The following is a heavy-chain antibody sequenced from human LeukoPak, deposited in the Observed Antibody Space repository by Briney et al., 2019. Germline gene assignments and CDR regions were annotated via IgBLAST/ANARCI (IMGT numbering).Heavy chain of an antibody. CDR3: ARAGGFFSSFGY. D-gene: IGHD3-16*01. V-gene: IGHV4-31*11. J-gene: IGHJ4*02. CDR2: IYYSGST. CDR1: GGSISGYY. Sequence: ASETLSLTCAVSGGSISGYYWSWIRQHPGKGLEWIGYIYYSGSTYYNPSLKSRVTISVDTSKNQFSLKLSSVTAADTAVYYCARAGGFFSSFGYWGQGTLVTVSS.